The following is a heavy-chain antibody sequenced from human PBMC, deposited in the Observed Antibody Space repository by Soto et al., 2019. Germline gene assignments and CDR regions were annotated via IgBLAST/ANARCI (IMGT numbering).Heavy chain of an antibody. CDR2: ISGSGNST. Sequence: EVQLLESGGGLVQPGGSLRLSCAASGFTFSSYAMSWVRQAPGKGLEWVSPISGSGNSTNYADSVKGRFTNSRDNSKNTLYLQMNSLRAEDTAVYYCAKDRGLYYYDSSGLDYWGQGTLVTVSS. CDR3: AKDRGLYYYDSSGLDY. V-gene: IGHV3-23*01. D-gene: IGHD3-22*01. J-gene: IGHJ4*02. CDR1: GFTFSSYA.